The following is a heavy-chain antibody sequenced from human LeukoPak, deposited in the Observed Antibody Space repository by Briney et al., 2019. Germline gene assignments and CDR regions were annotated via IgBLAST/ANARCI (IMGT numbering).Heavy chain of an antibody. Sequence: GGSLRLSCAASGFTFSSYWMSWVRQAPGKGLEWVANIKQDGSEKYYVDSVKGRFTISRDNAENSLYLQMSSLRAEDTAVYYCARGPKIVVVVAATPDDYWGQGTLVTVSS. CDR1: GFTFSSYW. V-gene: IGHV3-7*01. D-gene: IGHD2-15*01. CDR3: ARGPKIVVVVAATPDDY. CDR2: IKQDGSEK. J-gene: IGHJ4*02.